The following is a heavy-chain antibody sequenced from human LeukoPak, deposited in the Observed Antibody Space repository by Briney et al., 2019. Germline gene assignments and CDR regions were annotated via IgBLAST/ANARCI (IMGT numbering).Heavy chain of an antibody. CDR2: INHSGST. V-gene: IGHV4-34*01. CDR3: ARGLSDVY. CDR1: GGSFSGYY. Sequence: SETVSLTCAVYGGSFSGYYWTWIRQPPGKGLEWIGEINHSGSTNYNPSLKSRVTISIDTSKNQFSLILNSVTAADTAVYYCARGLSDVYWGQGTLVTVSS. J-gene: IGHJ4*02.